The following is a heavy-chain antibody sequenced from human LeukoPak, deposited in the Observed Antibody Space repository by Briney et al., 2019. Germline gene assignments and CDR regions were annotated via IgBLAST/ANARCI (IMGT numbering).Heavy chain of an antibody. CDR3: ARDPNPTYYDFWSGRQYYFDY. D-gene: IGHD3-3*01. J-gene: IGHJ4*02. CDR2: INTNTGNP. Sequence: GASVKVSCKASGYTFTNYAMNWVRQAPGQGLEWMGWINTNTGNPTYAQGFTGRFVFSLDTSVSTAYLQISSLKAEDTAVYYCARDPNPTYYDFWSGRQYYFDYWGQGTLVTVSS. CDR1: GYTFTNYA. V-gene: IGHV7-4-1*02.